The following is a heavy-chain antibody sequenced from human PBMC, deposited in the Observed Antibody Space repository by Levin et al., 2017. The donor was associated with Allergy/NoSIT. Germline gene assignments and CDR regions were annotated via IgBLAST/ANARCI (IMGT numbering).Heavy chain of an antibody. V-gene: IGHV1-2*02. CDR3: AKDDGYLAIDI. CDR2: IDPDTGGT. CDR1: GYTFTGYI. D-gene: IGHD5-24*01. J-gene: IGHJ3*02. Sequence: ASVKVSCKASGYTFTGYILHWMRQAPGQGLEWMGWIDPDTGGTNYTQKFQGRVTVTRDTSISTAYMELSRLRSDDTAMYYCAKDDGYLAIDIWGQGTMVTVSS.